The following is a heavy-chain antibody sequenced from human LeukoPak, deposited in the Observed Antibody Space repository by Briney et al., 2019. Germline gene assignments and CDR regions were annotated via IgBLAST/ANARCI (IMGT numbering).Heavy chain of an antibody. V-gene: IGHV4-4*07. D-gene: IGHD2-15*01. Sequence: PSETLSLTCTASGGSISSYYWSWIRQPAGKGLEWIGRIYTSGSTNYNPSLKSRVTMSVDTSKNQFSLKLSSVTAADTAVYYCARVKAPYCSGGSCLRGFWFDPWGQGTLVTVSS. CDR1: GGSISSYY. CDR3: ARVKAPYCSGGSCLRGFWFDP. J-gene: IGHJ5*02. CDR2: IYTSGST.